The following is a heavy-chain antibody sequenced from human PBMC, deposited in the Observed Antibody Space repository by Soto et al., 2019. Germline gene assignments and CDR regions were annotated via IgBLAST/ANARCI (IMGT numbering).Heavy chain of an antibody. D-gene: IGHD2-15*01. V-gene: IGHV3-15*07. CDR1: GFTFSNAW. CDR3: ARDDVLCDGGRCYGVPLDV. Sequence: PGGSLRLSCAASGFTFSNAWISWVRQTPGRGLEWVGRVKSKNDGGTTDFAAPVKGRFAISRDDSKNMVYLEMNSLQTEDTAMYYCARDDVLCDGGRCYGVPLDVWGKGTTVTVSS. J-gene: IGHJ6*04. CDR2: VKSKNDGGTT.